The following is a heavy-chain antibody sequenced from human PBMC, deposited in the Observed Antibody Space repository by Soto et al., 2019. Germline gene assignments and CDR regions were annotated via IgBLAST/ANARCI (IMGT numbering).Heavy chain of an antibody. V-gene: IGHV3-23*01. D-gene: IGHD1-26*01. J-gene: IGHJ4*02. CDR2: ISDSAGST. CDR1: GFTFSNYD. Sequence: PGGSLTLSCAASGFTFSNYDMSWVRHAPGRGLVWVSGISDSAGSTYYADSVKGRFTISRDNSENTLYLQMNSLRAEDTAVYYCAKHSWGTTTFCGEDWGQGTLVTVAS. CDR3: AKHSWGTTTFCGED.